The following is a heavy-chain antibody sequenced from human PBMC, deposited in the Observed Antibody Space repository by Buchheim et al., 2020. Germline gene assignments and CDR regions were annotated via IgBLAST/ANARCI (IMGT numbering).Heavy chain of an antibody. CDR1: GFTFSSYG. CDR2: ISYDGSNK. D-gene: IGHD2-8*01. J-gene: IGHJ4*02. CDR3: AKEGSLGYCTNGVCYGYDY. V-gene: IGHV3-30*18. Sequence: QVQLVESGGGVVQPGRSLRLSCAASGFTFSSYGMHLVRQAPGKGLEWVAVISYDGSNKYYADSVKGRFTISRDNSQNTLYLQMNSLRAKDTAVYYCAKEGSLGYCTNGVCYGYDYWGQGTL.